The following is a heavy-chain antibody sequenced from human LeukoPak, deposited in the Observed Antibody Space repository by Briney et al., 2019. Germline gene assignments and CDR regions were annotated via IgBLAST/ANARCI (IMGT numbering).Heavy chain of an antibody. J-gene: IGHJ3*02. Sequence: GGSLRLSCAASGFTFSSYAMSWVRQAPGKWLEWVSAISGSGGSTYYADSVKGRFTISRDNSKNTLYLQMNSLRAEDTAVYYCAKWSKRWLQHDAFDIWGQGTMVTVSS. CDR3: AKWSKRWLQHDAFDI. CDR2: ISGSGGST. D-gene: IGHD5-24*01. V-gene: IGHV3-23*01. CDR1: GFTFSSYA.